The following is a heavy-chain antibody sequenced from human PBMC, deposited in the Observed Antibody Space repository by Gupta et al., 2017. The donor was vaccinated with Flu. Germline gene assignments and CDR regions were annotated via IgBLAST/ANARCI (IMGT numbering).Heavy chain of an antibody. J-gene: IGHJ4*02. CDR1: GFIVSDYS. V-gene: IGHV3-21*06. D-gene: IGHD6-6*01. CDR2: IRSRSTYI. CDR3: ARTIAARFDS. Sequence: GFIVSDYSLNWVRQAPGKGLEWVSSIRSRSTYIHYADSVKGRFTISRDNAQNSLYLQMNSLRAEDTAVYYCARTIAARFDSWGQGTLVTVSS.